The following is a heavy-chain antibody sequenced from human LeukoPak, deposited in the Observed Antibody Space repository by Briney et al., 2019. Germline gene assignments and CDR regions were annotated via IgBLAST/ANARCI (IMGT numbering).Heavy chain of an antibody. V-gene: IGHV3-23*01. CDR3: ATKQSGSYSLHY. J-gene: IGHJ4*02. D-gene: IGHD1-26*01. Sequence: GGSLRLSCAASGFTFSSYAMSWVRQAPGKGLEWVSAISGSGGSTYYADSVKGRFTISRDNSKNTLYVQMNSLRAEDTAVYYCATKQSGSYSLHYWGQGTLVTVSS. CDR1: GFTFSSYA. CDR2: ISGSGGST.